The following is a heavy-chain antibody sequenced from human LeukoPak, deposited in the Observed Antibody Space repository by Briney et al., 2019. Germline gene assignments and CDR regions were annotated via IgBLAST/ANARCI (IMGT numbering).Heavy chain of an antibody. D-gene: IGHD4-17*01. CDR3: ATDHGFHYGAYFDY. J-gene: IGHJ4*02. Sequence: PGGSLRLSCAASGFTFNSFGMHWVRQAPGKGLEWVAVISYDGSNKSSADSVKGRFTISRDNSKNTLYLQMNGLRPEDTAVYYCATDHGFHYGAYFDYWGEGTLVTVSA. V-gene: IGHV3-30*03. CDR2: ISYDGSNK. CDR1: GFTFNSFG.